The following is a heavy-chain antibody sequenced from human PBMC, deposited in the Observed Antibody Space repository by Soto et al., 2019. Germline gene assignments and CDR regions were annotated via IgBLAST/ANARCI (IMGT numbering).Heavy chain of an antibody. D-gene: IGHD3-10*01. CDR1: GSTFGSFW. CDR2: INSDGSIT. J-gene: IGHJ3*02. CDR3: AKLITMVRGVIMGAIDI. V-gene: IGHV3-74*01. Sequence: GGSLRLSCAASGSTFGSFWMDWVRQAPGKGLVWVSRINSDGSITSYADSVKGRFTISRDNSKNTLYLQMNSLRAEDTAVYYCAKLITMVRGVIMGAIDIWAQGIMGTV.